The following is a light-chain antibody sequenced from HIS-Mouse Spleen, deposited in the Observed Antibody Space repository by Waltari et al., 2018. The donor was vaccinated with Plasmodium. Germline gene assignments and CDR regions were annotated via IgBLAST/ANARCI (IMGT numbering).Light chain of an antibody. Sequence: SYELTQPPPVSVSPGQTARLTCPGDALPNEYAYWYQQKPGQAPVLVIYKDSERPSGIPERFSGSSSGTTVTLTISGVQAEDEADYYCQSADSSGTPNWVFGGGTKLTVL. CDR2: KDS. J-gene: IGLJ3*02. V-gene: IGLV3-25*03. CDR3: QSADSSGTPNWV. CDR1: ALPNEY.